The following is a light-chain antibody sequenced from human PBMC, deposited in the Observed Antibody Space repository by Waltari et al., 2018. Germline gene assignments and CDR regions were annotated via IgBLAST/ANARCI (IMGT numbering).Light chain of an antibody. CDR1: QAIRNF. Sequence: DIQMTQSPSSLSASVGDRVTITCRASQAIRNFLAWLHQTPWKAPKSLIYAASVFQSGVPSKFSGSGSGTDFTLTISSLQPEDFATYYCQQYYTYPYTFGQGTKLEIK. CDR2: AAS. CDR3: QQYYTYPYT. J-gene: IGKJ2*01. V-gene: IGKV1-16*02.